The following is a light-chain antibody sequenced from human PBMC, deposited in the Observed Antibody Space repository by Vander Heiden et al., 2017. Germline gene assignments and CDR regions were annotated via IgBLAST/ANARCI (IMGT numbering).Light chain of an antibody. J-gene: IGLJ2*01. Sequence: QSVLPQPPSVSAAPGRRITISCTGRSSTIGTGYDVHRYQQLPGTAPKHLVYGNTNRPPGVPARCSASKSGTSAALAITGGQADDDADYYCQSYDSSRIGFVVFGGGTKLTVL. V-gene: IGLV1-40*01. CDR3: QSYDSSRIGFVV. CDR1: SSTIGTGYD. CDR2: GNT.